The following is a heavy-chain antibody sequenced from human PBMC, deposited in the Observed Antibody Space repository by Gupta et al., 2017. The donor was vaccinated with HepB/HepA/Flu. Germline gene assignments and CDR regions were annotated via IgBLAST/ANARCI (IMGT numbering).Heavy chain of an antibody. D-gene: IGHD3-9*01. CDR1: GYISMNCA. CDR2: ISKDGSNK. J-gene: IGHJ4*02. CDR3: ARDTYDKEFDF. V-gene: IGHV3-30-3*01. Sequence: QVQLVEARGGGVPAGVSLRLSGAAPGYISMNCAMQWGRKAPGKGLGWVAVISKDGSNKYYADSGKGRFTISRDDAKNKLYLQMNSLRAEETAGYYCARDTYDKEFDFWGQGTLVTVSS.